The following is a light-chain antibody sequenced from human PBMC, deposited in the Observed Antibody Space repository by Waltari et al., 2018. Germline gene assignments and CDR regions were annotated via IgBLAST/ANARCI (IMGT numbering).Light chain of an antibody. J-gene: IGKJ4*01. Sequence: EVVMTQSPATLSVSPXERATLSCRASQSVSSNLGWYQQKPGQAPRLPIYGASTRATGIPARFSGSGSGTEFTLTISSLQSEDFAVYYCQXYNXWXRTFGGGTTVXIX. CDR1: QSVSSN. V-gene: IGKV3-15*01. CDR3: QXYNXWXRT. CDR2: GAS.